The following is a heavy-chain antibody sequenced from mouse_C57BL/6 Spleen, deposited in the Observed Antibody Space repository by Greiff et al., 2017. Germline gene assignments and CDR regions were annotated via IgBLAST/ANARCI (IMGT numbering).Heavy chain of an antibody. J-gene: IGHJ3*01. CDR1: GYTFTSYW. CDR3: ARAGSGLAWVAY. CDR2: IDPSDSDT. D-gene: IGHD3-2*02. V-gene: IGHV1-52*01. Sequence: QVQLQQPGAELVRPGSSVKLSCKASGYTFTSYWMHWVKQRPIQGLEWIGNIDPSDSDTHYNQQFKDKATLTVDQASSTAYMQLSSLTSEDSAVYYCARAGSGLAWVAYGGQGTMVTVSA.